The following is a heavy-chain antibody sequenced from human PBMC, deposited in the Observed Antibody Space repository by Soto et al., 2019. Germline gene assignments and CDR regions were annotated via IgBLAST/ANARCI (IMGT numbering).Heavy chain of an antibody. Sequence: QVQLVESGGGVVQPGRSLRLSCAASGFTLSNSGIHWVRQAPGKGLEWVAVSWYDGTNQYFADSVKGRFTISRDLSNNTLYLQMNSLRADDTAVYYCARDSDTAMGDYYFDYWGQGTLVTVSS. V-gene: IGHV3-33*01. CDR2: SWYDGTNQ. D-gene: IGHD5-18*01. CDR1: GFTLSNSG. J-gene: IGHJ4*02. CDR3: ARDSDTAMGDYYFDY.